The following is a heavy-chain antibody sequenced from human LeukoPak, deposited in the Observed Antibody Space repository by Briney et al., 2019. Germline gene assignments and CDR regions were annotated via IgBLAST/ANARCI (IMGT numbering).Heavy chain of an antibody. CDR2: IIPIFGTA. V-gene: IGHV1-69*13. CDR3: AREMIYDSSGYYHPFDY. J-gene: IGHJ4*02. CDR1: GGTFSSYS. D-gene: IGHD3-22*01. Sequence: SVKVSCKASGGTFSSYSISWVRQAPGQGLEWMGGIIPIFGTANYAQKFQGRVTITADESTSTAYMELSSLRSEDTAVYYCAREMIYDSSGYYHPFDYWGQGTLVTVSS.